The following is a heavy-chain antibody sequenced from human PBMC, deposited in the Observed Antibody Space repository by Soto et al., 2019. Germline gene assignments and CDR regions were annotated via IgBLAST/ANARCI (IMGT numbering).Heavy chain of an antibody. CDR3: ARDMRGTYCSSTSCYDSSIAARPGWFDP. CDR2: IIPIFGTA. D-gene: IGHD2-2*01. V-gene: IGHV1-69*13. CDR1: GGTFSSYA. J-gene: IGHJ5*02. Sequence: ASVKFSCKASGGTFSSYAISWVRQAPGQGLEWMGGIIPIFGTANYAQKFQGRVTITADESTSTAYMELSSLRSEDTAVYYCARDMRGTYCSSTSCYDSSIAARPGWFDPWGQGTLVTVSS.